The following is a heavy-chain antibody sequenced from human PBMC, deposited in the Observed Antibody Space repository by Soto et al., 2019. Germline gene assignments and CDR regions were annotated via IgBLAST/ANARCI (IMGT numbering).Heavy chain of an antibody. Sequence: GGSLRLSCAASGFTFSSYAMSWVRQAPGKGLGWVSAISGSGGSTYYADSVKGRFTISRDNSKNTLYLQMNSLRAEDTAVYYCAKVRRWELPDYYYYGMDVWGQGTTVTVSS. CDR2: ISGSGGST. D-gene: IGHD1-26*01. CDR1: GFTFSSYA. V-gene: IGHV3-23*01. J-gene: IGHJ6*02. CDR3: AKVRRWELPDYYYYGMDV.